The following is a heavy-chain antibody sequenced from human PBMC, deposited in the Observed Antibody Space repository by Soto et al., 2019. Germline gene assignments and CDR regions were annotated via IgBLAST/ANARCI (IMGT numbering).Heavy chain of an antibody. D-gene: IGHD3-9*01. CDR2: INPNSGGT. CDR1: GYTFTGYY. V-gene: IGHV1-2*04. Sequence: EASVKVSCKASGYTFTGYYMHWVRQAPGQGLEWMGWINPNSGGTNYAQKFQGWVTMTRDTSISTAYMELSRLRSDDTAVYYCARGSVVRYFDWLPQAPPSDYWGQGTLVTVSS. J-gene: IGHJ4*02. CDR3: ARGSVVRYFDWLPQAPPSDY.